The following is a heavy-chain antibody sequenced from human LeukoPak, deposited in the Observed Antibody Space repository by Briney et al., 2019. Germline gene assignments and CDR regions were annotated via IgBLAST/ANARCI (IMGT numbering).Heavy chain of an antibody. V-gene: IGHV3-9*01. CDR1: GFTFDDCA. J-gene: IGHJ4*02. CDR3: AGTAQWLGDY. Sequence: GGSLRLSCAASGFTFDDCAMHWVRQAPGKGLEWVSGISWNSGSIGYADSVKGRFTISRDNAKSSLYLQMNSLRAEDTAVYYCAGTAQWLGDYWGQGTLVTVSS. CDR2: ISWNSGSI. D-gene: IGHD6-19*01.